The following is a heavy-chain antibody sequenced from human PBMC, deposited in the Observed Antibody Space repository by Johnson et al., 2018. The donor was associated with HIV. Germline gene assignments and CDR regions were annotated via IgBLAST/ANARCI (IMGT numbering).Heavy chain of an antibody. CDR1: GFTFSSYG. J-gene: IGHJ3*02. Sequence: VESGGGVVQPGGSLRLSCAASGFTFSSYGMHWVRQAPGKGLEWVAFIRYDGSNKYYADSVKGRFTISRDNSKNTVFLQMNTLSADDKAVYYVAKVARYGGRGWVDAFEILGQGTMVTVS. CDR2: IRYDGSNK. D-gene: IGHD5-12*01. V-gene: IGHV3-30*02. CDR3: AKVARYGGRGWVDAFEI.